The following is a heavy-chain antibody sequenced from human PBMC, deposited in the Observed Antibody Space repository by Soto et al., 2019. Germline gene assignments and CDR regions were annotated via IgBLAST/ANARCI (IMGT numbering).Heavy chain of an antibody. D-gene: IGHD2-21*02. Sequence: LRLSCEASGFTFSKYAMIWVRQAPGKGQEWVSGITGSGLTIEHSASVKGRFTISRDNSKNTVYLQMNSLRAEDTAIYYCAKDDVSGDGLWLVSDWGQGTPVTVSS. CDR1: GFTFSKYA. CDR2: ITGSGLTI. J-gene: IGHJ4*02. CDR3: AKDDVSGDGLWLVSD. V-gene: IGHV3-23*01.